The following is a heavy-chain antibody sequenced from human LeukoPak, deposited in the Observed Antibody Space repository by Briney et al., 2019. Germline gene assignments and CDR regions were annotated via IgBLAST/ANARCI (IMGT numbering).Heavy chain of an antibody. V-gene: IGHV3-21*01. CDR2: ISSSSSYI. D-gene: IGHD2-2*01. Sequence: GSLRLSCAASGFTFSSYSMNWVRQAPGKGLEWVSSISSSSSYIYYADSVKGRFTISRDNAKNSLYLQMNSLRAEDTAVYYCATTSVVPAAIPLGWGQGTLVTVSS. J-gene: IGHJ4*02. CDR1: GFTFSSYS. CDR3: ATTSVVPAAIPLG.